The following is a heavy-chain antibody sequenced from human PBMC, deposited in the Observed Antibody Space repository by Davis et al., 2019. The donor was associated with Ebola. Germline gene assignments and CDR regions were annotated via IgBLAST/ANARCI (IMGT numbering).Heavy chain of an antibody. V-gene: IGHV1-69*04. CDR2: IIPILGIA. D-gene: IGHD3-3*01. CDR1: GYTFTSYG. Sequence: SVKVSCKASGYTFTSYGISWVRQAPEQGLEWMGRIIPILGIANYAQKFQGRVTITADKSTSTAYMELSSLRSEDTAVYYCARDQETYYDFWSGYYTSHYGMDVWGQGTTVTVSS. CDR3: ARDQETYYDFWSGYYTSHYGMDV. J-gene: IGHJ6*02.